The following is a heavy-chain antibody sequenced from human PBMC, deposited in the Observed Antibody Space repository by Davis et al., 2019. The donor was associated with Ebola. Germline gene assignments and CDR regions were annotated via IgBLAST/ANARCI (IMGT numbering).Heavy chain of an antibody. Sequence: LSLACAASGFTFSSYAMSWVRQAPGKGLEWVSAISGSAGSTYYADSVKGRFTISRDNSKNTLYLQMNSLRAEDTAVYYCARDSNHYDILTGFSDYWGQGTLVTVSS. CDR3: ARDSNHYDILTGFSDY. V-gene: IGHV3-23*01. CDR1: GFTFSSYA. CDR2: ISGSAGST. D-gene: IGHD3-9*01. J-gene: IGHJ4*02.